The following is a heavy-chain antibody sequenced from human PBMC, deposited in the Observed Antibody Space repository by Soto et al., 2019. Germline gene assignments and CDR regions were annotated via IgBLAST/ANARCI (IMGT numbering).Heavy chain of an antibody. CDR1: SGPISSGGYY. CDR2: IYFDGGT. D-gene: IGHD6-13*01. Sequence: PAETLSLTCTVSSGPISSGGYYWSWIRQHPGRGLEWIGFIYFDGGTYYNPSLKSRVTMSVDASKNQFSLKLNSVTAADTAVYYCARERGDMAATRFLEYLGPRTLVTVSS. V-gene: IGHV4-31*03. J-gene: IGHJ4*02. CDR3: ARERGDMAATRFLEY.